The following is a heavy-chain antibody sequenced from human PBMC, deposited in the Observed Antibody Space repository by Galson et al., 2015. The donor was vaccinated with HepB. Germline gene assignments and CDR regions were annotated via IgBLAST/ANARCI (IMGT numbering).Heavy chain of an antibody. J-gene: IGHJ3*02. V-gene: IGHV4-39*01. Sequence: SETLSLTCTVSGGSISSSSYYWGWIRQPPGKGLEWIGRIYYSGSTYYNPSLKSRVTISVDTSKNQFSLKLSSVTAADTAVYYCARFNNSWYWGAFDIWGQGTMVTVSS. CDR3: ARFNNSWYWGAFDI. D-gene: IGHD6-13*01. CDR2: IYYSGST. CDR1: GGSISSSSYY.